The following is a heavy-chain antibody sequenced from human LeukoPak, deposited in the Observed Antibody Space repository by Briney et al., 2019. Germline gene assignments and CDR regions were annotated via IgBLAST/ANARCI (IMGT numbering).Heavy chain of an antibody. Sequence: GASVKVSCKASGYTFTSYYIHWVRQAPGQGLEWMGWINPNSGGTNYAQKFQGRVTMTRDTSISTAYMELSRPRSDDTAVYYCARVSSGWYSPFGYWGQGTLVTVSS. D-gene: IGHD6-19*01. CDR1: GYTFTSYY. CDR3: ARVSSGWYSPFGY. V-gene: IGHV1-2*02. CDR2: INPNSGGT. J-gene: IGHJ4*02.